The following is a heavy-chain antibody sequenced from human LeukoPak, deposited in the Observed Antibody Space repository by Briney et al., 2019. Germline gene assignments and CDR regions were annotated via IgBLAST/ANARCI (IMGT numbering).Heavy chain of an antibody. J-gene: IGHJ4*02. Sequence: GGSLRLSCAASGFTFSSYSMNWARQAPGKGLEWVSYISSSSSTIYYADSVKGRFTISRDNAKNSLYLQMNSLRAEDTAVYYCARASRKIWFGELLTPIDYWGQGTLVTVSS. D-gene: IGHD3-10*01. CDR3: ARASRKIWFGELLTPIDY. V-gene: IGHV3-48*01. CDR2: ISSSSSTI. CDR1: GFTFSSYS.